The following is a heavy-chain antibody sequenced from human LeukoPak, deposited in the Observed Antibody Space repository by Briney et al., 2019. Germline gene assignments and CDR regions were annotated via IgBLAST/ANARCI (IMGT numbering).Heavy chain of an antibody. CDR3: ATSGGTSHWYFDL. Sequence: GGPVRLSCAASGFTFSYYGMHWVRQAPAKGLEGVAVIWSDDSTKYDADSEKGRFTISRNNSKNTLYMQMNSLRAEDTALYYCATSGGTSHWYFDLWGRGTLVTVSS. J-gene: IGHJ2*01. CDR1: GFTFSYYG. V-gene: IGHV3-33*01. D-gene: IGHD4-23*01. CDR2: IWSDDSTK.